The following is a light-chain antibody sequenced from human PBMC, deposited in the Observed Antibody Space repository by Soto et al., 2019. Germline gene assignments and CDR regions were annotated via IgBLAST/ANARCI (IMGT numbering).Light chain of an antibody. J-gene: IGKJ2*01. CDR1: QSVSSTY. Sequence: EIVLTQSPGTLSLSPGERATLSCRAGQSVSSTYIAWYQQNPGQAPRLLIYGASSRATGIPDRFSGSGSGTDFTLTISRLEPEDFAVYFCQQYGRSPPFTFGQGTKVDIK. CDR2: GAS. CDR3: QQYGRSPPFT. V-gene: IGKV3-20*01.